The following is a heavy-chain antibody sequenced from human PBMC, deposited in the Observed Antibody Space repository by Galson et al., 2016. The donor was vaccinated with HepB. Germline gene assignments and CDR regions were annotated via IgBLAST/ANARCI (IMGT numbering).Heavy chain of an antibody. CDR2: ICGSCGDI. CDR3: AIDPSHWIENPFAL. J-gene: IGHJ4*02. CDR1: GFTFKNFG. Sequence: SLRLSCAASGFTFKNFGMTWVRQAPGKGLEWVSTICGSCGDIDYADSVQGRFTISRDNSKNTLSLQMNCLRAEDTATYYCAIDPSHWIENPFALWGQGTLVTVSS. D-gene: IGHD2-2*03. V-gene: IGHV3-23*01.